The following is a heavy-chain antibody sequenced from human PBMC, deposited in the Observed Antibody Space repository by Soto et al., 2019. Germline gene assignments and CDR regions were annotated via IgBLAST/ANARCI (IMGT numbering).Heavy chain of an antibody. CDR3: TTDLYCTNGVCYSEYYYGMDV. Sequence: PGGSLRLSCAASGFTFSNAWMSWVRQAPGKGLEWVGRIKSKTDGGTTDYAAPVKGRFTISRDDSKNTLYLQMNSLKTEDTAVYYCTTDLYCTNGVCYSEYYYGMDVWGQGTTVTSP. V-gene: IGHV3-15*01. D-gene: IGHD2-8*01. J-gene: IGHJ6*02. CDR1: GFTFSNAW. CDR2: IKSKTDGGTT.